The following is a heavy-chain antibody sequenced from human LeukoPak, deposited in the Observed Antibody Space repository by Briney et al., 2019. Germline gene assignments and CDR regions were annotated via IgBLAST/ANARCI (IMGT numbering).Heavy chain of an antibody. V-gene: IGHV1-69*04. CDR2: IIPILGIA. CDR3: ARVASLGGIAAEFDY. CDR1: GGTFSSYA. J-gene: IGHJ4*02. Sequence: ASVKVSCKASGGTFSSYAISWVRQAPGQGLEWMGRIIPILGIANYAQKFQGRVTITADKSTSTAYMELSSLRSEDTAVYYCARVASLGGIAAEFDYWGQGTLVTVSS. D-gene: IGHD6-13*01.